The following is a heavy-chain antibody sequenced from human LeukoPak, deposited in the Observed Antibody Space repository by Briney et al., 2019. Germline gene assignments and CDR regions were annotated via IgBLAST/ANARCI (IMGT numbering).Heavy chain of an antibody. CDR1: GFTFSNSW. Sequence: GGSLRLSCAASGFTFSNSWMSWVRQAPGKGLEWIGRIKSKTDGSTTDYAAPVKGRFTISRDDSKDTLSLQMNSLKIEDTAVYYCTTEHDSSRWSHDALDVWGQGTMVTISS. J-gene: IGHJ3*01. V-gene: IGHV3-15*01. CDR2: IKSKTDGSTT. D-gene: IGHD6-19*01. CDR3: TTEHDSSRWSHDALDV.